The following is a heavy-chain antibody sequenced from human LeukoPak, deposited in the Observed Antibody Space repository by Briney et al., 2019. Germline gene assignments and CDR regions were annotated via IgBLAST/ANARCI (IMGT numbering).Heavy chain of an antibody. D-gene: IGHD3-9*01. CDR3: ARDFSIPPDHYDILTGYYPPFDY. V-gene: IGHV1-18*01. Sequence: ASVKVSCKASGYTFTSYGISWVRQAPGQGLEWMGWISAYNGNTNYAQKLQGRVTMTTDTSTSTAYMELRSLRSDDTAVYYCARDFSIPPDHYDILTGYYPPFDYWGKGTLVTVSS. CDR2: ISAYNGNT. CDR1: GYTFTSYG. J-gene: IGHJ4*02.